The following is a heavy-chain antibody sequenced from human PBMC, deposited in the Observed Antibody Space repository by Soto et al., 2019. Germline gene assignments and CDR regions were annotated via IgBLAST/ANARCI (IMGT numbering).Heavy chain of an antibody. Sequence: GGSLRLSCAASGFTFSNAWMNWVRQAPGKGLEWVSAISGSGGSTYYADSVKGRSTISRDNSKNTLYLQMNSLRAEDTAVYYCAKVHYDILTGYYAWYFDYWGQGTLVTVSS. J-gene: IGHJ4*02. D-gene: IGHD3-9*01. CDR1: GFTFSNAW. CDR2: ISGSGGST. CDR3: AKVHYDILTGYYAWYFDY. V-gene: IGHV3-23*01.